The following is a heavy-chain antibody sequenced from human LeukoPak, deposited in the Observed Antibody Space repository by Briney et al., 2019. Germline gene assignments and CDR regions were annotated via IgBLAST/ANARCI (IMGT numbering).Heavy chain of an antibody. CDR2: IYTSGST. CDR1: SGSISNYD. CDR3: ARLGPRTYYDYVWGSYRYNYFDY. Sequence: SETLSLTCTVSSGSISNYDWSWIRQPAGKGLEWIGRIYTSGSTNYNPSLKSRVTMSVDTSKNQFSLKLSSVTAADTAVYYCARLGPRTYYDYVWGSYRYNYFDYWGQGTLVTVSS. J-gene: IGHJ4*02. V-gene: IGHV4-4*07. D-gene: IGHD3-16*02.